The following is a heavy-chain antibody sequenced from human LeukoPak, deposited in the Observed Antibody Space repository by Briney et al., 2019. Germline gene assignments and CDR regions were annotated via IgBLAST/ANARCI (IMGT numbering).Heavy chain of an antibody. CDR2: INHSRRT. Sequence: SETLSLTCAVYGGSFSGYYWSWIRQPPGKGLEWIGEINHSRRTHYNPSLKSRVTISVDTSKNQFSLKLSSVTAADTAVYYCAGYIAVAGTSQRGFDPWGQGTLVTVSS. CDR3: AGYIAVAGTSQRGFDP. D-gene: IGHD6-19*01. V-gene: IGHV4-34*01. J-gene: IGHJ5*02. CDR1: GGSFSGYY.